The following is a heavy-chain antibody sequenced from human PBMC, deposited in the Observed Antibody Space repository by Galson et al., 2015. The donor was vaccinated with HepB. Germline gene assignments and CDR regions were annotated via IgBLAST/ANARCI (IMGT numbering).Heavy chain of an antibody. J-gene: IGHJ2*01. D-gene: IGHD1-26*01. V-gene: IGHV3-23*01. CDR2: ITGSGIST. Sequence: SLRLSCAASGFTFSTYAMTWARQAPGRGLEWVSAITGSGISTNYTDSVKGRFTISRDNSKNTLFLQMNSLRAEDTAVYYCAKDRVVGVTHWYFELWGRGALVTVSS. CDR1: GFTFSTYA. CDR3: AKDRVVGVTHWYFEL.